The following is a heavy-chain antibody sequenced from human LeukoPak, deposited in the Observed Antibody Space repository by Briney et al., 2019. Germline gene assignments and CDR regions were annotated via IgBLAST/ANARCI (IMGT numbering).Heavy chain of an antibody. D-gene: IGHD4-17*01. J-gene: IGHJ5*02. CDR2: IYYSGST. Sequence: LRLSCAASGFTFSSYAMSWIRQPPGKGLEWIGYIYYSGSTYYNPFLKSRVTISVDTSKNQFSLKLSSVTAADTAVYYCARENYGDYQTDNWFDPWGQGTLVTVSS. V-gene: IGHV4-30-4*08. CDR3: ARENYGDYQTDNWFDP. CDR1: GFTFSSYA.